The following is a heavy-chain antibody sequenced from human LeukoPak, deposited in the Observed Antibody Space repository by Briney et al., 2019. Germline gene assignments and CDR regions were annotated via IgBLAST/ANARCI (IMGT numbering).Heavy chain of an antibody. CDR3: ARELDILTVVYAFDI. V-gene: IGHV1-2*02. Sequence: GASVKVSCKASGYTFTGYYMHWVRQAPGRGLEWMGWINPNSGGTNYAQKFQGRVTMTRDTSISTAHMELSRLRSDDTAVYYCARELDILTVVYAFDIWGQGTMVTVSS. D-gene: IGHD3-9*01. CDR1: GYTFTGYY. J-gene: IGHJ3*02. CDR2: INPNSGGT.